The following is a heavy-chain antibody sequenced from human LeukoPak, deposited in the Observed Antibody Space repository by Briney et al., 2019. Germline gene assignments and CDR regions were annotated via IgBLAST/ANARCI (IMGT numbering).Heavy chain of an antibody. Sequence: PGGSLRLSCEASGFTFSRHWMNWVRRAPGKGLEWVASIKQDETPKYNVSLVKGRFTISRDNAKTSLYLQMNSLGVDDTSVYYCVRGPNYGDYVDFLDYWGQGTLVTVSS. J-gene: IGHJ4*02. CDR2: IKQDETPK. V-gene: IGHV3-7*01. CDR1: GFTFSRHW. CDR3: VRGPNYGDYVDFLDY. D-gene: IGHD4-17*01.